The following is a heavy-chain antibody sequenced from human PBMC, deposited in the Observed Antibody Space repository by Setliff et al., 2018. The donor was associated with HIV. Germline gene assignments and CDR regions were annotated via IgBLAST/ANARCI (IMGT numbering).Heavy chain of an antibody. CDR2: IIPLFGTT. V-gene: IGHV1-69*13. D-gene: IGHD2-2*01. J-gene: IGHJ5*02. CDR3: ARAQGYCSSTSCYFQDLFDP. Sequence: ASVKVSCKASGDTFRSYAISWVRQAPGQGLEWVGGIIPLFGTTNYAQKFQGGVTFTADASTSTVYMEVSSLRSEDTAVYYCARAQGYCSSTSCYFQDLFDPWGQGTLVTVSS. CDR1: GDTFRSYA.